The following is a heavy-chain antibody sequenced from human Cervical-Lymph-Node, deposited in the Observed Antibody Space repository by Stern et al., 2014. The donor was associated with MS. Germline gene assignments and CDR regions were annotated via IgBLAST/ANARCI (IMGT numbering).Heavy chain of an antibody. J-gene: IGHJ4*02. CDR1: GFTFSSYA. CDR3: AKDRRGNIAVAGSIDY. CDR2: ISGSGGGT. Sequence: EVQLVESGGGLVQPGGSLRLSCAASGFTFSSYAMSWVRQAPGKGLEWVSVISGSGGGTYYADSVKGRFTISRDNSKNTLYLQMNSLRAEDTAVYYCAKDRRGNIAVAGSIDYWGQGTLVTVSS. D-gene: IGHD6-19*01. V-gene: IGHV3-23*04.